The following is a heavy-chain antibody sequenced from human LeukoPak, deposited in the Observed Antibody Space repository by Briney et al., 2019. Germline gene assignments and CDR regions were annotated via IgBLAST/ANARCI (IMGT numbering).Heavy chain of an antibody. CDR1: GFTFSSYC. J-gene: IGHJ3*02. V-gene: IGHV3-30*02. CDR3: AKSFEAGYSSRVSHWLAFDI. Sequence: GGSLRLSCAASGFTFSSYCMHWVRQAPGKGLEWVAFIRYGGSNKYYADSVKGRFTISRDNSKNTLYLQMNSLRAEDTAVYYCAKSFEAGYSSRVSHWLAFDIWGQGTMVTVSS. D-gene: IGHD6-19*01. CDR2: IRYGGSNK.